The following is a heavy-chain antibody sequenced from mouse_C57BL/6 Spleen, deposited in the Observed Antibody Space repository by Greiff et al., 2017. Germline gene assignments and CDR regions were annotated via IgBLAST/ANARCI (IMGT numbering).Heavy chain of an antibody. CDR1: GFTFSSYT. V-gene: IGHV5-9*01. J-gene: IGHJ2*01. CDR3: AREEVYYFDY. Sequence: EVQRVESGGGLVKPGGSLKLSCAASGFTFSSYTMSWVRQTPEKRLEWVATISGGGGNTYYPDSVKGRFTISRDNAKNTLYLQMSSLRSEDTALYYCAREEVYYFDYWGQGTTLTVSS. CDR2: ISGGGGNT.